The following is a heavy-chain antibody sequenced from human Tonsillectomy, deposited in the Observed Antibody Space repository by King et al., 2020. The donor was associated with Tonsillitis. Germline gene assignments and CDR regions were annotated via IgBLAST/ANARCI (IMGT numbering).Heavy chain of an antibody. Sequence: VQLQESGPGLVKPSQTLSLTCAVSGGSISSGGYSWSWIRQPPGKGLEWIGYIYYSGSTYYNPSLKSRVTISVDTSKTQFSLKLSSVTAADTAVYYCARRITLVRGLWLCVDPWGQGALVTVSS. D-gene: IGHD3-10*01. V-gene: IGHV4-30-4*07. CDR1: GGSISSGGYS. CDR3: ARRITLVRGLWLCVDP. CDR2: IYYSGST. J-gene: IGHJ5*02.